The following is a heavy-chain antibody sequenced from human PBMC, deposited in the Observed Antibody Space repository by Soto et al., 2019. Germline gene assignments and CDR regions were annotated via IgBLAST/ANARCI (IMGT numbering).Heavy chain of an antibody. D-gene: IGHD2-8*02. CDR3: ATARHCSTDACPAAE. CDR2: IGPNPANT. J-gene: IGHJ1*01. Sequence: EVQLLESGGGLVQPGGSLRLSCAASGFPFSTSGMLWVRQPLGEGLEWVSAIGPNPANTKYTDSVKGRFTISRDNSKNTVFLQMSTLRAEDTARYYCATARHCSTDACPAAEWGQGTLITVSS. CDR1: GFPFSTSG. V-gene: IGHV3-23*01.